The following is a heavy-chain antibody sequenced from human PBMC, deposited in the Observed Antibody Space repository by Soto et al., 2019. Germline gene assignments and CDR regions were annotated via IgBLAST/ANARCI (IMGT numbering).Heavy chain of an antibody. CDR2: IYYSGST. CDR3: ARAWRGDDNWFDP. V-gene: IGHV4-31*03. D-gene: IGHD3-16*01. CDR1: GGSISSGGYY. J-gene: IGHJ5*02. Sequence: QVQLQESGPGLVKPSQTLSRTCTVSGGSISSGGYYWSWIRQHPGKCLEWIGYIYYSGSTYYNPSLKSRVTISVDTSKNQFSLKLISVTAADTAVYYFARAWRGDDNWFDPWGQGTLVTVSS.